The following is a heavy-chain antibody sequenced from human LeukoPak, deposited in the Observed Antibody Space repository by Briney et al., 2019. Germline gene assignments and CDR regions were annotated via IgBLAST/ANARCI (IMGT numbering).Heavy chain of an antibody. CDR3: ASGLFGEDAFDI. Sequence: ASVKVSCKASGYTFTGYYMHWVRQARGQGLEWMGRINPNSGGTNYAQKFQGRVTMTRDTSISTAYMELSRLRSDDTAVYYCASGLFGEDAFDIWGQGTMVTVSS. J-gene: IGHJ3*02. CDR2: INPNSGGT. D-gene: IGHD3-3*01. V-gene: IGHV1-2*06. CDR1: GYTFTGYY.